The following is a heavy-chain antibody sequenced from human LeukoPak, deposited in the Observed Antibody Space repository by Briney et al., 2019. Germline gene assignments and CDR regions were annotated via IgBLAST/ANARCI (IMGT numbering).Heavy chain of an antibody. CDR3: ARDFRTLIRYYYYGMDV. V-gene: IGHV3-30-3*01. D-gene: IGHD1-14*01. CDR2: ISYDGSNK. Sequence: PGRSLRLSCAASGFTFSSYAMHWVRQAPGKGLEWVAVISYDGSNKYYADSVKGRFTISRDNAKNSLYLQMNSLRAEDTAVYYCARDFRTLIRYYYYGMDVWGQGTTVTVSS. J-gene: IGHJ6*02. CDR1: GFTFSSYA.